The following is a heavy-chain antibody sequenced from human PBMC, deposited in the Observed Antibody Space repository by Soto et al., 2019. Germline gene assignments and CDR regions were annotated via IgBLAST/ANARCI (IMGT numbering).Heavy chain of an antibody. CDR2: ISPDGGRT. Sequence: ASVKLSFKASGYTFTSYYTHWVRQAPGQGLEWMGIISPDGGRTSYAQKFQGRVTMTRDTSTSTVYMELSSLRSEDTAVYYCATRDPGHYWGQGTLVTVSS. V-gene: IGHV1-46*01. CDR3: ATRDPGHY. J-gene: IGHJ4*02. CDR1: GYTFTSYY.